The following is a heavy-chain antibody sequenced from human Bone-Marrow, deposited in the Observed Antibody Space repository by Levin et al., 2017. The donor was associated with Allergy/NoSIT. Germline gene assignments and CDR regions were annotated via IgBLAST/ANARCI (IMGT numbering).Heavy chain of an antibody. CDR1: GFTLNSYD. CDR3: VRSDEGGMDV. CDR2: LGSAGDT. V-gene: IGHV3-13*01. J-gene: IGHJ6*02. Sequence: GESLKISCAASGFTLNSYDMHWVRHATGKGLEWVSGLGSAGDTYYPDSVKGRFTISRENAKNSLYLQMNSLRAGDTAVYYCVRSDEGGMDVWGQGTTVTVSS.